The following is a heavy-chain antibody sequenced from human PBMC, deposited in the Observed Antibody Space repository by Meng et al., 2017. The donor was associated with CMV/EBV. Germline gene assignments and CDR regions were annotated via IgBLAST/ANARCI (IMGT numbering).Heavy chain of an antibody. CDR3: ASGGSRWFVPFGY. D-gene: IGHD6-13*01. CDR2: IYNGGNNK. Sequence: GGPLRLSCAASGFTFSNYAMSWVRQAPGKGLEWVSVIYNGGNNKYYADSVKGRFTISRDDSKNTLYLQMDSLRAEDTAVYYCASGGSRWFVPFGYWGQGTLVTVSS. J-gene: IGHJ4*02. V-gene: IGHV3-23*03. CDR1: GFTFSNYA.